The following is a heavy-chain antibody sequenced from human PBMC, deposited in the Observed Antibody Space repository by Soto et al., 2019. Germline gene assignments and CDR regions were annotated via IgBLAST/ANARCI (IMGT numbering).Heavy chain of an antibody. D-gene: IGHD6-6*01. J-gene: IGHJ4*02. CDR1: GFPFSGYA. CDR2: ISYDGSNK. Sequence: GGSLRLSLPASGFPFSGYAMHWVRQAPGKGLEWVAVISYDGSNKYYADSVKGRFTISRDNSKNTLYLQMNSLRAEDTAVYYCARALGYSSSAPVDDFDYWGQGTLVTVSS. V-gene: IGHV3-30-3*01. CDR3: ARALGYSSSAPVDDFDY.